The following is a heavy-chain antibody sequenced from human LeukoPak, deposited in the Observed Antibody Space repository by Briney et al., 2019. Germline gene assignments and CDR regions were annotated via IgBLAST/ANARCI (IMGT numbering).Heavy chain of an antibody. CDR2: IYDSGST. J-gene: IGHJ6*02. D-gene: IGHD2/OR15-2a*01. Sequence: SETLSLTCSVSGGSMTNLYWTWIRQPPGKGLEWIGDIYDSGSTRYNTSLESRVTISVDTSKNQFSLKLSSVTAADTAVYYCAKGGSTNFYYGDVWGQGTTVTVSS. CDR1: GGSMTNLY. CDR3: AKGGSTNFYYGDV. V-gene: IGHV4-59*01.